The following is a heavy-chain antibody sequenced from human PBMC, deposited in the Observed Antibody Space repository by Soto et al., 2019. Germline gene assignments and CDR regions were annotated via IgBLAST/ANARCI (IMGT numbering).Heavy chain of an antibody. CDR2: ISSSSSYI. D-gene: IGHD6-13*01. CDR3: ARDQPAAGVFDY. CDR1: GFTFSSYS. V-gene: IGHV3-21*01. Sequence: EVQLVESGWGLVKPGGSLRLSCAASGFTFSSYSMNWVRQAPGKGLEWVSSISSSSSYIYYADSVKGRFTISRDNAKNSLYLQMNSLRAEDTAVYYCARDQPAAGVFDYWGQGTLVTVSS. J-gene: IGHJ4*02.